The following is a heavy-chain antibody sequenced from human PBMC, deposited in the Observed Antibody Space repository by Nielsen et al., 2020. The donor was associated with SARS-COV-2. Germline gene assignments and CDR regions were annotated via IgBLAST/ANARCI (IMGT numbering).Heavy chain of an antibody. CDR3: ASTFTGAAAGTWWFDP. V-gene: IGHV4-59*01. Sequence: SETLSLTCAVYGGSFSSYYWSWIRQPPGKGLEWIGYIYYSGSTNYNPSLKSRVTISVDTSKNQFSLKLSSVTAADTAVYYCASTFTGAAAGTWWFDPWGQGTLVTVSS. D-gene: IGHD6-13*01. CDR2: IYYSGST. J-gene: IGHJ5*02. CDR1: GGSFSSYY.